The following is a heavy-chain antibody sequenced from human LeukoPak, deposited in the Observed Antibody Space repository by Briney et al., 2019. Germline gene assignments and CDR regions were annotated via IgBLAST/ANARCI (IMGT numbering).Heavy chain of an antibody. D-gene: IGHD5-12*01. Sequence: GGSLRLSCAASGFTFSSYWMNWVRQAPGKGLEWVANIKQDGSEKYYVDSVKGRFTISRDNAKNSLYLQMNSLRAEDTAVYYCARERAYGSGYDYASNYFDYWGQGTLVTVSS. CDR2: IKQDGSEK. CDR1: GFTFSSYW. CDR3: ARERAYGSGYDYASNYFDY. V-gene: IGHV3-7*01. J-gene: IGHJ4*02.